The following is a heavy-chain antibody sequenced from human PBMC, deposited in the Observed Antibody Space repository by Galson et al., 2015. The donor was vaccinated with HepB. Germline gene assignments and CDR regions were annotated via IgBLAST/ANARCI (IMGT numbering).Heavy chain of an antibody. J-gene: IGHJ4*02. V-gene: IGHV4-59*08. CDR1: GGSISSYY. CDR3: ARHLHYFDSSTWGSYFDY. Sequence: ETLSLTCTVSGGSISSYYWSWIRQPPGKGLEWIGNIYYSGTTNYNPSLQSRVTISVDTSKNQFSLKLRSVTAADTAVYYCARHLHYFDSSTWGSYFDYWGQGTLVTVSS. CDR2: IYYSGTT. D-gene: IGHD3-22*01.